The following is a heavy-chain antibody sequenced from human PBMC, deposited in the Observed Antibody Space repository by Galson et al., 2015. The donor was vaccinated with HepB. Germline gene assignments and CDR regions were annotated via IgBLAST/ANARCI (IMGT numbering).Heavy chain of an antibody. CDR1: GYTFTSYG. Sequence: SCKASGYTFTSYGISWVRQAPGQGLEWMGWISAYNGDTNYAQKLQGRVTMTTDRSTSTAYMELRSLRSDDTAVYYCARGKDDTAMVNWYFDLWGRGTLVTVSS. CDR3: ARGKDDTAMVNWYFDL. D-gene: IGHD5-18*01. J-gene: IGHJ2*01. V-gene: IGHV1-18*04. CDR2: ISAYNGDT.